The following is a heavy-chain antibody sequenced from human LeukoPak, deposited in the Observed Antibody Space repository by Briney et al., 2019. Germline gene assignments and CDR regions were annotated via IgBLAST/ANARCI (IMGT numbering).Heavy chain of an antibody. CDR3: ARSDPSSIAAAGAAPL. J-gene: IGHJ4*02. Sequence: GGSLRLSCAASGFTFSRYSMNWVRQAPGKGLEWVSSISSSSSYIYYADSVKGRFTISRDNAKNSLYLQMNSLRAEDTAVYYCARSDPSSIAAAGAAPLWGQGTLVTVSS. D-gene: IGHD6-13*01. CDR1: GFTFSRYS. V-gene: IGHV3-21*01. CDR2: ISSSSSYI.